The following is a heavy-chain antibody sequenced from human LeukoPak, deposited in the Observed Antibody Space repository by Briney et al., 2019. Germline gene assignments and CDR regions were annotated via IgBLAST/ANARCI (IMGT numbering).Heavy chain of an antibody. D-gene: IGHD3-22*01. CDR3: AKVLSKGGGYYLTDF. CDR1: GFTFSSYA. CDR2: ISYDGSNK. Sequence: GRSLRLSCAASGFTFSSYAMHWVRQAPGKGLEWVAVISYDGSNKYYADSVKGRFTISRDNSKNTLYLQMNSLRAEDSAVYYCAKVLSKGGGYYLTDFWGQGTLVTVSS. J-gene: IGHJ4*02. V-gene: IGHV3-30-3*01.